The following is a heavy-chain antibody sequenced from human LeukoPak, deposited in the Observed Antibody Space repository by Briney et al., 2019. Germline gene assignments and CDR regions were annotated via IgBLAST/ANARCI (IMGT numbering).Heavy chain of an antibody. V-gene: IGHV3-74*01. D-gene: IGHD3-9*01. CDR1: GFTFSSYW. CDR3: ARGYGIPRGFNFDL. Sequence: PGGSLRLSCAASGFTFSSYWMHWVRQAPGKGLVWVSRINSDGSSTSYADSVKGRFTISRDNAKNTLYLQMNSLRAEDTAVYYCARGYGIPRGFNFDLWGRGTLVTVSS. CDR2: INSDGSST. J-gene: IGHJ2*01.